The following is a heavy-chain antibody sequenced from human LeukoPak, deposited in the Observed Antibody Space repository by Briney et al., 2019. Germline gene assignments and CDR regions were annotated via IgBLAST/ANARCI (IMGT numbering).Heavy chain of an antibody. V-gene: IGHV4-59*01. CDR1: GGSISSYY. Sequence: SETLSLTCTVSGGSISSYYWSWIRQPPGKGLEWIGYIYYSGSTSYNPSLKSRVTISVDTSKNQFSLKLSSVTAADTAVYYCARDRRDGYNDYWGQGTLVTVSS. J-gene: IGHJ4*02. D-gene: IGHD5-24*01. CDR3: ARDRRDGYNDY. CDR2: IYYSGST.